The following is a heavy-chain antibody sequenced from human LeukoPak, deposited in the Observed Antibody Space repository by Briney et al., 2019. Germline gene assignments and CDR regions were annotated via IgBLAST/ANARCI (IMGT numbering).Heavy chain of an antibody. CDR2: INEDGSTT. Sequence: GGSLRLSCAPSGLTFSGNWMYGVGQPPGKGWRWVSRINEDGSTTNYADSVKGRSTIFRDNAKNTLYLQMNSLRAEDTAVYYCVRDLGGRSGHWGQGTLVTVSS. V-gene: IGHV3-74*01. CDR1: GLTFSGNW. J-gene: IGHJ4*02. D-gene: IGHD1-26*01. CDR3: VRDLGGRSGH.